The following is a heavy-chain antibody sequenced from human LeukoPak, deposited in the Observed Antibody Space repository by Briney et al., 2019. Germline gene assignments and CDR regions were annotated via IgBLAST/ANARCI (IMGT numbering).Heavy chain of an antibody. CDR3: AREKGSSLHDAHDI. CDR2: IFVGGNT. CDR1: GFIVSSNY. V-gene: IGHV3-66*01. Sequence: GGSLRLSCDASGFIVSSNYMSWVRQAPGKGLEWVSVIFVGGNTYYADSVKGRFTISRDNSKYTVYLQMNSLRVDDTALYYCAREKGSSLHDAHDIWGQGTMVTVSS. D-gene: IGHD6-13*01. J-gene: IGHJ3*02.